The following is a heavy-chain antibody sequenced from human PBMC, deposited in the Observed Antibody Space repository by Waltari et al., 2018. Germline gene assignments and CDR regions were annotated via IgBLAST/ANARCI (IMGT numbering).Heavy chain of an antibody. J-gene: IGHJ4*02. CDR3: ARGSSSSWYSFDY. CDR1: GGSISSYY. Sequence: QVQLQESGPGLVKPSETLSLTCTVPGGSISSYYWSWIRQPPGKGLEWIGYIYYSGSTNYNPSLKSRVTISVDTSKNQFSLKLSSVTAADTAVYYCARGSSSSWYSFDYWGQGTLVTVSS. D-gene: IGHD6-13*01. CDR2: IYYSGST. V-gene: IGHV4-59*01.